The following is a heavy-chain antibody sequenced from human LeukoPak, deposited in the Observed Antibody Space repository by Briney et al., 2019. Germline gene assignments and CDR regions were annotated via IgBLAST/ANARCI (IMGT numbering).Heavy chain of an antibody. V-gene: IGHV3-7*01. D-gene: IGHD4-17*01. CDR2: IKQDGSEK. J-gene: IGHJ6*03. CDR1: GFTFSRYW. CDR3: ARGDNGDYEFNYYYYMDV. Sequence: GGSLRLSCAASGFTFSRYWMSWVRQAPGKGLEWVANIKQDGSEKYYVDSVKGRFTISRDNSKNTLYVQMNSLRAEDTALYYCARGDNGDYEFNYYYYMDVWGKGSTVTVSS.